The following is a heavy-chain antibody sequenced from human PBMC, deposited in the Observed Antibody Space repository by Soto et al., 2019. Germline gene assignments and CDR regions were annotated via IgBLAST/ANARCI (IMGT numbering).Heavy chain of an antibody. CDR3: AHRNWKALAFDY. Sequence: SGPTLVNPTQTLTLTCTFSGFSLSTSGVGVGWIRQPPGKALEWLALIYWNDDKRYSPSLKSRLTITKDTSKNQVVLTMTNMDPVDTATYDCAHRNWKALAFDYWGQGTLVTVSS. CDR1: GFSLSTSGVG. CDR2: IYWNDDK. D-gene: IGHD1-20*01. J-gene: IGHJ4*02. V-gene: IGHV2-5*01.